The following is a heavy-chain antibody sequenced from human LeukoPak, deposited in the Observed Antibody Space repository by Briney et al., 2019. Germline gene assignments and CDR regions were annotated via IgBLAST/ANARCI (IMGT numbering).Heavy chain of an antibody. J-gene: IGHJ4*02. Sequence: ASVKVSCKASGYTFTSYGISWVRQAPGQGLEWMGWISAYNGNTSYAQKLQGRVTMTTDTSTSTAYMELRSLRSDDTAVYYCARDGRFLEWLPQNFDYWGQGTLVTVSS. D-gene: IGHD3-3*01. CDR3: ARDGRFLEWLPQNFDY. CDR1: GYTFTSYG. CDR2: ISAYNGNT. V-gene: IGHV1-18*01.